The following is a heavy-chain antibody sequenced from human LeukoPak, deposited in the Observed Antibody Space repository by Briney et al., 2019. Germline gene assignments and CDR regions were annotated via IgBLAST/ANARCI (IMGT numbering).Heavy chain of an antibody. CDR3: ARLVTYYYDRVYYIDV. CDR1: GGSISSYY. CDR2: IYTSGST. V-gene: IGHV4-4*09. Sequence: SETLSLTCTVSGGSISSYYWSWIRQPPGKGLEWIGYIYTSGSTNYNPSLKSRVTISVDTSKNQFSLKLSSVTAADTAVYYCARLVTYYYDRVYYIDVWGKGTTVTVSS. J-gene: IGHJ6*03. D-gene: IGHD3-22*01.